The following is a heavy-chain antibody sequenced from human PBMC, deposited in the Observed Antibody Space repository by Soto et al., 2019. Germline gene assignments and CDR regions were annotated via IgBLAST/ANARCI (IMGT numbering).Heavy chain of an antibody. CDR2: MNPNNGHT. Sequence: QVQLVQSGAEVKKPGASVKVSCKASGYTFTDYDINWFRQATGQGLEWMGWMNPNNGHTGYAQNFQGRVTMTRSTSISTAYTEMSTLGSEDTAVYYCAKGPRHWGVDSGGQGTLVTVSS. J-gene: IGHJ4*02. D-gene: IGHD7-27*01. CDR1: GYTFTDYD. CDR3: AKGPRHWGVDS. V-gene: IGHV1-8*01.